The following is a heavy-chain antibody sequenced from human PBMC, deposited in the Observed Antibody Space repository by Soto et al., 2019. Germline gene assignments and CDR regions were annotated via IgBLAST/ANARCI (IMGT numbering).Heavy chain of an antibody. CDR3: AREPLDGMDV. Sequence: HVQLHQSGPRLVKPSQTLSLECSVIGGSVNTGDNYWSGVRQSPGRGLEWIGYIYHTGNTFYNPALENRVTMSVDASKNQFSLTLTSVTAADTAVYFCAREPLDGMDVWGQGTNVTVSS. V-gene: IGHV4-30-4*01. CDR1: GGSVNTGDNY. CDR2: IYHTGNT. J-gene: IGHJ6*02.